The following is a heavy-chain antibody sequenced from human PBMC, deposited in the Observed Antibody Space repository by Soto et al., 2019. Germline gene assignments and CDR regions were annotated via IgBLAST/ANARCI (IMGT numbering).Heavy chain of an antibody. CDR3: ARDVVAITTGGPDY. V-gene: IGHV1-18*01. Sequence: QVQLVQSGAEVKKPGASVKVSCKASGYTFSNYGISWVRQAPGQGLEWLGWISAYSGDTNFAQRFHGRVTMTTDTSTSTAYMELRSLTSDDTALYYCARDVVAITTGGPDYWGQGTLVTVSS. D-gene: IGHD3-22*01. J-gene: IGHJ4*02. CDR1: GYTFSNYG. CDR2: ISAYSGDT.